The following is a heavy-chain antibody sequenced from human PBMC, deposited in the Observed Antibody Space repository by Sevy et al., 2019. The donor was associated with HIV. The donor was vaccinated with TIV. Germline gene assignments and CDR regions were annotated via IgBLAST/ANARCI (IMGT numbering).Heavy chain of an antibody. CDR3: AKDLAGPGRRYFDF. D-gene: IGHD6-13*01. V-gene: IGHV3-30*02. Sequence: GGSLRLSCTASGFTFSNFGMHWVRQVPGKGLEWVTFIRYDGSDKYYAASVKGRFTISRDDSKNTLYLQMDSPRPEDTAIYYCAKDLAGPGRRYFDFWGQGALVTVSS. J-gene: IGHJ4*02. CDR2: IRYDGSDK. CDR1: GFTFSNFG.